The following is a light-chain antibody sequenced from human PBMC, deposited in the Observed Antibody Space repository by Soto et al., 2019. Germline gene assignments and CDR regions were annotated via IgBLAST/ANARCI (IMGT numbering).Light chain of an antibody. CDR1: QSISTW. Sequence: DIQMTQSPSTLSASVGDRVTITCRASQSISTWLAWYQQKPGKAPKVLIYYASSLESGVPSRFSGSGSGTEFTLTISSLQPYDFATYYCQQYKNYLTFGPGTKVDIK. V-gene: IGKV1-5*01. CDR2: YAS. J-gene: IGKJ3*01. CDR3: QQYKNYLT.